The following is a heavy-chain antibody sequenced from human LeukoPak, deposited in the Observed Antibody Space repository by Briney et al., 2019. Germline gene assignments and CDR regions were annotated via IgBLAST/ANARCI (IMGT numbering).Heavy chain of an antibody. Sequence: GGSLRLSCAASGFIFSNYDMHWVRQAPGKRLEWVAVIWNDGSETFHADSVKGRFRIARDNSKNTLYLQMNSLRAEDTAVYFCARDMGRAWYGPPDYWGQGTLVTVSS. CDR2: IWNDGSET. V-gene: IGHV3-33*01. CDR1: GFIFSNYD. D-gene: IGHD6-13*01. J-gene: IGHJ4*02. CDR3: ARDMGRAWYGPPDY.